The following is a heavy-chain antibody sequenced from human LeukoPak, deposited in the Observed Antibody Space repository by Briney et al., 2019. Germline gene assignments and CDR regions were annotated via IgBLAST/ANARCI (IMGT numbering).Heavy chain of an antibody. J-gene: IGHJ4*02. Sequence: GGSLRLSCAASGFTFSSYAMSWVRQAPGKGLEWVSGISAGGGSTFYADSVKGRFTISRDNSKNTLYLQMNSLRAEDTALYYCAKHNYDSSNYYYFDYWGQGTLVTVSS. CDR1: GFTFSSYA. V-gene: IGHV3-23*01. CDR2: ISAGGGST. D-gene: IGHD3-22*01. CDR3: AKHNYDSSNYYYFDY.